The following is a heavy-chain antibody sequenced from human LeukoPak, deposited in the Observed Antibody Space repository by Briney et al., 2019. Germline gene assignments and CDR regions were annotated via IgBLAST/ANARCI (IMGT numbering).Heavy chain of an antibody. CDR2: IYSGGST. J-gene: IGHJ4*02. Sequence: PGGSLRLSCAASGFTVSSNYMSWVRQAPGKGLEWVLVIYSGGSTYYADSVKGRFTISRDNSKNTLYLQMNSLRAEDTAVYYCARDFGNSYCSSTSCSDYWGQGTLVTVSS. CDR3: ARDFGNSYCSSTSCSDY. CDR1: GFTVSSNY. D-gene: IGHD2-2*01. V-gene: IGHV3-66*02.